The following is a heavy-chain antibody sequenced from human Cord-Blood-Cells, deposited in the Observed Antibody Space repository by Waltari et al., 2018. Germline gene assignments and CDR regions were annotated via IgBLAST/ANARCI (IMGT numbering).Heavy chain of an antibody. V-gene: IGHV3-21*01. CDR3: ASLKYSSSTELDY. Sequence: EVQLVESGGGLVKPGGSLRPSCAASRCTFSSLSMHCVGQAPGKGLEWVSSISSSSSYIYYADSVKGRFTISRDNAKNSLYLQMNSLRAEDTAVYYCASLKYSSSTELDYWGQGTLVTVSS. D-gene: IGHD6-13*01. CDR2: ISSSSSYI. J-gene: IGHJ4*02. CDR1: RCTFSSLS.